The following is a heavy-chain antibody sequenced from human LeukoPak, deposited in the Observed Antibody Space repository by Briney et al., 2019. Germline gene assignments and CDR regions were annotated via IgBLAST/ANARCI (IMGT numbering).Heavy chain of an antibody. J-gene: IGHJ5*02. V-gene: IGHV1-46*01. CDR1: GYTFTDYY. CDR2: INPLRGIT. D-gene: IGHD6-19*01. CDR3: TRTIGYRPVAGLKEKWFDP. Sequence: ASAKVSCKASGYTFTDYYVHWVRQAPGLGLEWMGIINPLRGITIYAQKFQGRVTMTSDTSTNTVYMELSSLISEDTAVYYCTRTIGYRPVAGLKEKWFDPWGQGTLVTVSS.